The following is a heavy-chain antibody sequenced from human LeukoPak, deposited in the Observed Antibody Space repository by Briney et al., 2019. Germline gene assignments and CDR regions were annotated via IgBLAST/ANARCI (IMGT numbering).Heavy chain of an antibody. CDR1: GGSTNSYY. CDR3: ARGVRFFHYGMDV. Sequence: PSETLSLTCIVSGGSTNSYYWSWIRQPPGKGLEWIGYIYYSGSTNYNPSLKSRATISADTSKNQFSLKLSSVTAADTAVYYCARGVRFFHYGMDVWGTGTTVTVSS. J-gene: IGHJ6*04. CDR2: IYYSGST. V-gene: IGHV4-59*01. D-gene: IGHD3-3*01.